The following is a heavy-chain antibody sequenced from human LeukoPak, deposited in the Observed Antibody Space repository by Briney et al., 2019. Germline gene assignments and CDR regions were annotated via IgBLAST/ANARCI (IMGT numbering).Heavy chain of an antibody. V-gene: IGHV3-23*01. D-gene: IGHD4-17*01. CDR1: GFTFSNYG. Sequence: GGSLRLSCAASGFTFSNYGMSWVRQAPGKGLEWVSAISGSGGSTYYADSVKGRFTISRDNSKNTLYLQMNSLRAEDTAVYYCAKDSEYGDYDYWGQGTLVTVSS. CDR2: ISGSGGST. CDR3: AKDSEYGDYDY. J-gene: IGHJ4*02.